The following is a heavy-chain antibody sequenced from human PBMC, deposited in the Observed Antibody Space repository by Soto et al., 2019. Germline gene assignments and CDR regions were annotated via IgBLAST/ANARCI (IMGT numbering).Heavy chain of an antibody. D-gene: IGHD3-10*02. Sequence: PGGSLRLCCAAFGFTFSRYWMSWVRQDPGKGLEWVANIKQDGNEKNYVDSVKGRFTISRDNAKNSLYLQMNSLRAEDTAVYYCTRDPISSVPEKFDYWGQGSLVTVSS. CDR3: TRDPISSVPEKFDY. V-gene: IGHV3-7*01. CDR2: IKQDGNEK. CDR1: GFTFSRYW. J-gene: IGHJ4*02.